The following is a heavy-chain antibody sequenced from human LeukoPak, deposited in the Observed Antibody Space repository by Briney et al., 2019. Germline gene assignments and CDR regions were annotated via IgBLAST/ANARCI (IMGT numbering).Heavy chain of an antibody. Sequence: GGSLRLSCAASGFTFSDYYMSWIRQAPGKGLEWVSIIYSGGSTYYADSVKGRFTISRDNSKNTLYLQMNSLRAEDTAVYYCASRPKIQPRQKVDYWGQGTLVTVSS. CDR1: GFTFSDYY. V-gene: IGHV3-53*01. J-gene: IGHJ4*02. CDR3: ASRPKIQPRQKVDY. D-gene: IGHD5-18*01. CDR2: IYSGGST.